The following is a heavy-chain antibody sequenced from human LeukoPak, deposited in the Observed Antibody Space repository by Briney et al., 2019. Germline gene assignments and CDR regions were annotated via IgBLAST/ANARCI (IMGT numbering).Heavy chain of an antibody. D-gene: IGHD3-22*01. V-gene: IGHV1-69*02. CDR1: GGTFSSYT. CDR2: IIPILGIA. Sequence: GSSVKVSCKASGGTFSSYTISWVRQAPGQGLEWMGRIIPILGIANYAQKFQGRVTITADKSTSTAYMELSSLRSEDTAVYYWARGIDSSGYLEYFQHWGQGTLVTVSS. CDR3: ARGIDSSGYLEYFQH. J-gene: IGHJ1*01.